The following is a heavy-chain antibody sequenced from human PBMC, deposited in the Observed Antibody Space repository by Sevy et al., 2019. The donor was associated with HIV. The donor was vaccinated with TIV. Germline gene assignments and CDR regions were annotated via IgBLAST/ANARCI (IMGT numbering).Heavy chain of an antibody. V-gene: IGHV3-49*04. CDR1: GFTFGDYC. Sequence: YLRLSCTASGFTFGDYCMSWVRQAPGKGLEWVAFLKSDVYGGTVDHAAAVRGRLVITRDDSKTIAYLQMNDLKTEETGVYYCTRWKAAQSIFDYWGQGALVTVSS. D-gene: IGHD6-13*01. J-gene: IGHJ4*02. CDR3: TRWKAAQSIFDY. CDR2: LKSDVYGGTV.